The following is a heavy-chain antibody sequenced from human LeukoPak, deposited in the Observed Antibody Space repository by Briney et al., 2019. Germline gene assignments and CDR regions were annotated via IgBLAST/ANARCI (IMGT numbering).Heavy chain of an antibody. Sequence: SETLSLTCAVYGVSFSVYDWTWIRQAPGKGLEWIGEIKYSGSTNHNPYLKSRGSISVATSKNQFSMKLTSVTAGETAVYYCARGLYNWSYRTGFDYWGQGTLVTVSS. D-gene: IGHD1-7*01. V-gene: IGHV4-34*01. CDR2: IKYSGST. J-gene: IGHJ4*02. CDR1: GVSFSVYD. CDR3: ARGLYNWSYRTGFDY.